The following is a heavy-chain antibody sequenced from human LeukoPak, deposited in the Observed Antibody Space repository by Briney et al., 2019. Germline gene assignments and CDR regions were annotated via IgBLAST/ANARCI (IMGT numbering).Heavy chain of an antibody. CDR2: IYYSGSN. D-gene: IGHD1-14*01. CDR3: ASLTGD. CDR1: GGSISSYY. Sequence: KPSETLSLTCTVSGGSISSYYWSWIRQPPGKGLEWIGYIYYSGSNNYNPSLKSRVTISVDTSKNQFSLKLSSVTAADTAVYYCASLTGDWGQGTLVTVSS. J-gene: IGHJ4*02. V-gene: IGHV4-59*01.